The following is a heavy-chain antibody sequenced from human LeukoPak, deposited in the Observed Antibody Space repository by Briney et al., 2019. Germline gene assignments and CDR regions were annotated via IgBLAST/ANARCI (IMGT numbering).Heavy chain of an antibody. V-gene: IGHV4-34*01. CDR1: GGSFSGYY. J-gene: IGHJ5*02. Sequence: SETLSLTCAVYGGSFSGYYWSWIRQPPGKGLEWIGEINHSGSTNYNPSLKSRVTISVDTSKNQFSLKLSSVTAADTAVYYCARAWYYDSGSPFDPWGQGTLVTVSS. CDR3: ARAWYYDSGSPFDP. D-gene: IGHD3-10*01. CDR2: INHSGST.